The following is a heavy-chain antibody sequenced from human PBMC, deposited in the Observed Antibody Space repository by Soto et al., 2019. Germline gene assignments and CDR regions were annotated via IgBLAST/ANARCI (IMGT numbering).Heavy chain of an antibody. V-gene: IGHV4-34*01. CDR2: INHSGST. Sequence: QVQLQQWGAGLLKPSETLSLTCAVYGGSFSGYYWSWIRQPPGKGLEWIGEINHSGSTNYNPSLKPRVTISVDTSKNQVSLKLSSVTAADTAVYYCARVQPDWSLPSDYRGQGTLVTVSS. CDR1: GGSFSGYY. D-gene: IGHD3-9*01. J-gene: IGHJ4*02. CDR3: ARVQPDWSLPSDY.